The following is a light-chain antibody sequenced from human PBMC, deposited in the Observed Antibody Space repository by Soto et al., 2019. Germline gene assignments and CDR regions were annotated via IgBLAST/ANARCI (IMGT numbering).Light chain of an antibody. CDR1: QNITNF. V-gene: IGKV1-39*01. J-gene: IGKJ3*01. Sequence: DIQLTQSPSSLSAAVGDRVTITCRASQNITNFLNWYQQKSGKVPNLLIYGASSLQSGVPSRFSGSGSRTEFTLTVRSLQSEDFATYYCQQSFFPPLTFGPGTKVDI. CDR3: QQSFFPPLT. CDR2: GAS.